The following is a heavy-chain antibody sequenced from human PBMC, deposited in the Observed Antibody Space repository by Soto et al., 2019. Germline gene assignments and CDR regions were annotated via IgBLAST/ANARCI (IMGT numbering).Heavy chain of an antibody. J-gene: IGHJ3*02. V-gene: IGHV1-8*01. D-gene: IGHD2-15*01. Sequence: ASLKVSCKASGYTFTSYDINWVRQATGQRLERMGWMNPNSGNTGYAQKFQGRVTMTRNTSISTAYMELSSLRSEDTAVYYCARDHYAIPRYCSGGSCYSSAFDIWGQGTMVTV. CDR3: ARDHYAIPRYCSGGSCYSSAFDI. CDR1: GYTFTSYD. CDR2: MNPNSGNT.